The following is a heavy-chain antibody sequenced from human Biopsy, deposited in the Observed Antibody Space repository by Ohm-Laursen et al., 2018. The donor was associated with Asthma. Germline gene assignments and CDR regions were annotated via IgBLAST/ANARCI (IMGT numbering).Heavy chain of an antibody. CDR2: INSVFGTT. CDR1: GGTFNTYV. Sequence: SVKVSCKSLGGTFNTYVIGWVGQAPGQGLEWMGGINSVFGTTTYPQKFQDRVTITADDSPSTVYMELSSLRSEDTAVYYCARKSGSCISRTCYSLDFWGQGTLVTVSS. D-gene: IGHD2-2*01. V-gene: IGHV1-69*13. J-gene: IGHJ4*02. CDR3: ARKSGSCISRTCYSLDF.